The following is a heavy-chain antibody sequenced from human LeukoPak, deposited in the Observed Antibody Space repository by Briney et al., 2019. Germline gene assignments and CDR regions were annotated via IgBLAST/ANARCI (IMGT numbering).Heavy chain of an antibody. D-gene: IGHD5-18*01. J-gene: IGHJ4*02. V-gene: IGHV4-39*01. Sequence: SETLSLTCIVSGGSVSSSSYYWGWIRQPPGKGLKWIGNIYYSGSTYYNPSLKSRVTISVDTSKNQFSLKLSSVTAADTAVYYCARLGYSYGSLNFDYWGQGTLVTVSS. CDR2: IYYSGST. CDR1: GGSVSSSSYY. CDR3: ARLGYSYGSLNFDY.